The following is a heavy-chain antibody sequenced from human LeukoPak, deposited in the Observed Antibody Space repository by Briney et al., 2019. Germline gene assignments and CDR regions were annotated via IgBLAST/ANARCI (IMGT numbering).Heavy chain of an antibody. V-gene: IGHV3-30*02. J-gene: IGHJ4*02. CDR3: AKEGYSSGWYEDY. CDR2: IRYDGSNK. CDR1: GFTFSNYG. D-gene: IGHD6-19*01. Sequence: QPGGSLRLSCAASGFTFSNYGIHWVRQAPGKGLEWVAFIRYDGSNKYYADSVKGRFTISRDNSKNTLYLQMSSLRAEDTAVYYCAKEGYSSGWYEDYWGQGTLVTVSS.